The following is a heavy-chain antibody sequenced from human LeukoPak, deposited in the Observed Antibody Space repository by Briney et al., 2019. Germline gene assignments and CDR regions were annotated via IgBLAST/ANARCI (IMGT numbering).Heavy chain of an antibody. CDR3: AKDVRNTGWYKES. CDR1: GFTFSSYA. J-gene: IGHJ5*02. CDR2: LTGSGNTA. Sequence: PGGSLRLSCAASGFTFSSYAMSWVRQAPGKGLGWVSGLTGSGNTAYYADSVKGRFTISRDNSKNTLYLQMSSLRVEDTAMYYCAKDVRNTGWYKESWGQGTLVTVSS. D-gene: IGHD6-19*01. V-gene: IGHV3-23*01.